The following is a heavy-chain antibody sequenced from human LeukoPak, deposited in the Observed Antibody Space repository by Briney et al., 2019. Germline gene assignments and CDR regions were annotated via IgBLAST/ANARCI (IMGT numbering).Heavy chain of an antibody. CDR1: GFXVSSSH. D-gene: IGHD2-2*01. Sequence: PGGSLRLSCAASGFXVSSSHFTWVRQAPGKGLEWVSLIYSDGRTYYADSVRGRFTISRDNSKNTLYLQMNSLRVEDTAVFYCVRPKHSSISWLHYGMDVWGQGTTVIVSS. CDR2: IYSDGRT. J-gene: IGHJ6*02. CDR3: VRPKHSSISWLHYGMDV. V-gene: IGHV3-66*04.